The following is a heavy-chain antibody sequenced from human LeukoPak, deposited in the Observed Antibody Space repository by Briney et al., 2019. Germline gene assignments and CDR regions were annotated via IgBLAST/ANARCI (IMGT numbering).Heavy chain of an antibody. V-gene: IGHV1-69*04. CDR1: GGTFSSYA. CDR3: ATPIRGYSYGNYYYGMDV. Sequence: SVKVSCKASGGTFSSYAISWVRQAPGQGLEWMGRIIPILGIANYAQKFQGRVTITADKSTSTAHMELSSLRSEDTAVYYCATPIRGYSYGNYYYGMDVWGQGTTVTVSS. CDR2: IIPILGIA. D-gene: IGHD5-18*01. J-gene: IGHJ6*02.